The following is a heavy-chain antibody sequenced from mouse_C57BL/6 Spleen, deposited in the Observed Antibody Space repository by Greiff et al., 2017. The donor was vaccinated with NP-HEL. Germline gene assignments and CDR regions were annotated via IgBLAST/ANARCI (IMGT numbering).Heavy chain of an antibody. D-gene: IGHD1-1*01. Sequence: VQLKESGPGMVKPSQSLSLTCTVTGYSITSGYDWHWIRHFPGNKLEWMGYISYSGSTNYNPSLQSRISITHDTSKNHFFLKLNSVTTEDTATYYWARAHYYGSLYYARDYWGQGTSVTVSS. J-gene: IGHJ4*01. CDR1: GYSITSGYD. CDR3: ARAHYYGSLYYARDY. V-gene: IGHV3-1*01. CDR2: ISYSGST.